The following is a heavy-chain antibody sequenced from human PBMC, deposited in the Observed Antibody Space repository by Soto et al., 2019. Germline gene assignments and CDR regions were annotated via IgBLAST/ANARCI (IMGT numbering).Heavy chain of an antibody. CDR1: QFAFPTYA. CDR3: ATELRYLEWCTRPDY. Sequence: EVQLLESGGGLVQPGGSLRLSSAASQFAFPTYAMAWVRQAPGKGLEWVSAITASGASTYYTDSVKGRFTISRDNSKNTLYLQMNSLRADDTALYSCATELRYLEWCTRPDYWGQGTLVTVST. V-gene: IGHV3-23*01. J-gene: IGHJ4*02. D-gene: IGHD3-3*01. CDR2: ITASGAST.